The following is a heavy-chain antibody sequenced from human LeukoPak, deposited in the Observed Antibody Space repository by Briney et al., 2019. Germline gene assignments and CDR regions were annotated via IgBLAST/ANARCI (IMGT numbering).Heavy chain of an antibody. D-gene: IGHD3-16*02. Sequence: GGSLRLSCAASGFTVSSNYMSWVRQAPGKGLEWVSSIYIGGSTYYADSVKGRFTISRDNPNNTLYLQMNSLRAEDTAVYYCARLLYDYVWGSYRSYYFDFWGQGTLVTVSS. CDR2: IYIGGST. V-gene: IGHV3-66*04. CDR3: ARLLYDYVWGSYRSYYFDF. J-gene: IGHJ4*02. CDR1: GFTVSSNY.